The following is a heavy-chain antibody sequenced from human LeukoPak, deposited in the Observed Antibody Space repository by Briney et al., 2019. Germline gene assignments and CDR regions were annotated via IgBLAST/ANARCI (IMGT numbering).Heavy chain of an antibody. CDR1: GFTVSSNY. CDR2: IYSGGST. D-gene: IGHD4-17*01. CDR3: ATNDYGDPNYY. J-gene: IGHJ4*02. Sequence: GGSLRLSCAASGFTVSSNYMSWVRQAPGKGLEWVSVIYSGGSTYYADSVKGRFTISRDNSKNTLYLQMNSLRAEDTAVYYCATNDYGDPNYYWGQGTLVTVSS. V-gene: IGHV3-66*01.